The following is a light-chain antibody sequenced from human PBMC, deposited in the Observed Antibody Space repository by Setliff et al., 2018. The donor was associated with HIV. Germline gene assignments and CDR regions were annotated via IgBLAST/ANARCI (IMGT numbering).Light chain of an antibody. CDR1: SSDVGGYNY. CDR3: CSYAGNYTYV. V-gene: IGLV2-11*01. Sequence: QFVLTQPRSVSGSPGQSVTISCTGTSSDVGGYNYVSWYQQHPGKAPKLMIYDVSKRPSGVPDRFSGSKSGNTASLTISGLQAEDEADYYCCSYAGNYTYVFGTGTKV. J-gene: IGLJ1*01. CDR2: DVS.